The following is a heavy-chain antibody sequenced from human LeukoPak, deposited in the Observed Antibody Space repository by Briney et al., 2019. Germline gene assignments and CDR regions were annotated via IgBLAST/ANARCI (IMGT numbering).Heavy chain of an antibody. D-gene: IGHD3-3*01. CDR1: GFTFTTYG. V-gene: IGHV1-46*01. Sequence: GASVKVSCKASGFTFTTYGISWVRQAPGQGLEWMGIINPSGGSTSYAQKFQGRVTMTRDTSTSTVYMELSSLRSEDTAVYYCARDNYDFWSGPLEGQHINWFDPWGQGTLVTVSS. CDR2: INPSGGST. J-gene: IGHJ5*02. CDR3: ARDNYDFWSGPLEGQHINWFDP.